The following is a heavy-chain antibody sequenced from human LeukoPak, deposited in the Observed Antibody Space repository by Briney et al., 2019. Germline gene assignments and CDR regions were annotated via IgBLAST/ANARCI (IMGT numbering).Heavy chain of an antibody. Sequence: PGGSLRLSCAASGFTFSSFWMTWDRQAPGKGLECVANMNQDGSEKDYVDSVKGRFTISRDNAKNSLYLEMNSLRVEDTAVYYCAKDSYDVGYYFDYWGQGTLVTVSS. CDR3: AKDSYDVGYYFDY. D-gene: IGHD3-16*01. V-gene: IGHV3-7*01. CDR1: GFTFSSFW. J-gene: IGHJ4*02. CDR2: MNQDGSEK.